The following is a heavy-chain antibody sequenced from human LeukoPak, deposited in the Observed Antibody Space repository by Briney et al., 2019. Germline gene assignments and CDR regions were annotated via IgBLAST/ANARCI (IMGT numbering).Heavy chain of an antibody. D-gene: IGHD3-22*01. Sequence: ASVKVSCKASGGTFSSYAISWVRQAPGQGLEWMGGIIPIFGTSNYAQNFQGRVTITTDESTSTAYMELSSLRSEDTAVYYCARVDSYYYDSSGPRGAFDIWGQGTMVTVSS. J-gene: IGHJ3*02. CDR3: ARVDSYYYDSSGPRGAFDI. V-gene: IGHV1-69*05. CDR2: IIPIFGTS. CDR1: GGTFSSYA.